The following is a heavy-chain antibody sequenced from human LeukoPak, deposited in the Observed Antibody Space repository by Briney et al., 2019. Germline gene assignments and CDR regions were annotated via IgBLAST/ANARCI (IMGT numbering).Heavy chain of an antibody. CDR1: GYTFTGYY. J-gene: IGHJ1*01. V-gene: IGHV1-2*02. Sequence: ASVKVSCKATGYTFTGYYMHWLRQAPGQGLEFMGWTNPNSGGTNYAQKFQGRVTMTRDTSISTAYMELSRLRSDETAVYYCARERYYYDSSGPRLDFQGWGQGTLVTVSS. CDR3: ARERYYYDSSGPRLDFQG. D-gene: IGHD3-22*01. CDR2: TNPNSGGT.